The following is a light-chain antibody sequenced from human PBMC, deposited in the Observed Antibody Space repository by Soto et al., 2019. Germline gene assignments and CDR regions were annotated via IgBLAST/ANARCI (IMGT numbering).Light chain of an antibody. V-gene: IGLV1-40*01. Sequence: QSALTQPPSVSGAPGQRVTISCTGDSSNIGGNYDVHWYQHLPGTSPKLLIYGDDDRPSGVPDRFSGSTSGASASLAITGLQPEDEADYYCQTYDRSLRSTIFGGGTKLTVL. J-gene: IGLJ2*01. CDR2: GDD. CDR3: QTYDRSLRSTI. CDR1: SSNIGGNYD.